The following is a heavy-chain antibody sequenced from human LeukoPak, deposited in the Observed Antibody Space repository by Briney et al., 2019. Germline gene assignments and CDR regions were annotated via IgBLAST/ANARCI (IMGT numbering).Heavy chain of an antibody. CDR2: ISGYNGNT. J-gene: IGHJ4*02. V-gene: IGHV1-18*01. D-gene: IGHD3-22*01. CDR1: GYTFTNFG. Sequence: ASVKVSCKASGYTFTNFGISWVRQARGQGLEWMGWISGYNGNTKYVQKFQGRVTMTTDTSTSTAYMELRSLRSGDTAVYYCARDLTHRRNYDNSGYQIVPAFWGQGTLVTVSS. CDR3: ARDLTHRRNYDNSGYQIVPAF.